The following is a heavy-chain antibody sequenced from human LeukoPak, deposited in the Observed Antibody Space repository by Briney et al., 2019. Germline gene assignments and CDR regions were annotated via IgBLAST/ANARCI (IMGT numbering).Heavy chain of an antibody. CDR3: ARAASGSDHFDY. CDR2: IYYSGST. D-gene: IGHD3-10*01. J-gene: IGHJ4*02. V-gene: IGHV4-59*01. CDR1: GGSISSYF. Sequence: SETLSLTCSVSGGSISSYFWSWIRQPPGKGLEWIGYIYYSGSTNYNPSLKSRVTISVDTSKNQFSLKLSSVTAADTAVYYCARAASGSDHFDYWGQGTLVTVSS.